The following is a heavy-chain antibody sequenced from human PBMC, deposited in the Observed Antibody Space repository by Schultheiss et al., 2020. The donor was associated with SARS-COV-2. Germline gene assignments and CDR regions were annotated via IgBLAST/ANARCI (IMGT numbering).Heavy chain of an antibody. CDR2: IYYSGST. CDR1: GYSISSGYY. J-gene: IGHJ6*02. V-gene: IGHV4-61*01. D-gene: IGHD2-21*02. CDR3: ARGPCGGDCYRGDYYGMDV. Sequence: SETLSLTCAVSGYSISSGYYWSWIRQPPGKGLEWIGYIYYSGSTNYNPSLKSRVTISVDTSKNQFSLKLSSVTAADTAVYYCARGPCGGDCYRGDYYGMDVWGQGTTVTVSS.